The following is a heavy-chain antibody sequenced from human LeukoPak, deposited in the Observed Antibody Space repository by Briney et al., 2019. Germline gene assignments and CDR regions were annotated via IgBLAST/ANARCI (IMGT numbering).Heavy chain of an antibody. J-gene: IGHJ3*02. CDR3: ASHRGSAGAFDI. V-gene: IGHV4-30-2*01. CDR2: IYHSGST. Sequence: SQTLSLTCTVSGGSISSGGYYWSWIRQPPGKGLEWIGYIYHSGSTYYNPSLKSRATISVDRSKNQFSLKLSSVTAADTAVYYCASHRGSAGAFDIWGQGTMVTVSS. D-gene: IGHD3-10*01. CDR1: GGSISSGGYY.